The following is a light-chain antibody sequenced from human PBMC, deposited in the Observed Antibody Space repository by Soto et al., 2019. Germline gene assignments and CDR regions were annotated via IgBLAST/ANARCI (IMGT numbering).Light chain of an antibody. CDR1: QDIGKN. Sequence: DIQMTQSPSSLSAYVGDRVTIICRASQDIGKNLAWYQQKPGQVPKLLIHLTSTLQSGVPSRFSGSGSGTDFTLTISSLQPEDVASYYCQKYNSVPATFGQGTKVEI. CDR2: LTS. V-gene: IGKV1-27*01. CDR3: QKYNSVPAT. J-gene: IGKJ1*01.